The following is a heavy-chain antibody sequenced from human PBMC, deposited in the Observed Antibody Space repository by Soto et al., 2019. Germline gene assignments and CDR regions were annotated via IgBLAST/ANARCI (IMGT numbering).Heavy chain of an antibody. CDR2: IYYSGST. J-gene: IGHJ4*02. V-gene: IGHV4-31*03. Sequence: QVQLQESGPGLVNPPHTPPPPPTPPPPPPSSGGYYWSWIRQHPGKGLEWIGYIYYSGSTYYNPSLKSRVTISVDTSKNQFSLKLSSVTAADTAVYYCARAPDVWGQGTPVTVSS. CDR3: ARAPDV. CDR1: PPPPSSGGYY.